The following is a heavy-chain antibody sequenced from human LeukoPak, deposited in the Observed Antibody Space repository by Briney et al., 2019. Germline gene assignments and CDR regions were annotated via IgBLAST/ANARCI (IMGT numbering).Heavy chain of an antibody. CDR3: TTALLEQWLGDAFDI. Sequence: GGSLRLSCAASGFTFSNAWMSWVRQAPGKGLEWVGRIKSKTDGGTTDYAAPVKGRFTISRDDSKNTLYLQMNSLKTEDTAVYYCTTALLEQWLGDAFDIWGQGTMVTVSS. CDR2: IKSKTDGGTT. V-gene: IGHV3-15*01. J-gene: IGHJ3*02. CDR1: GFTFSNAW. D-gene: IGHD6-19*01.